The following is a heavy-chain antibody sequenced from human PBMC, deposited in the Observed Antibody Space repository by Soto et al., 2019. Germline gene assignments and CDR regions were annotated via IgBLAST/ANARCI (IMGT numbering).Heavy chain of an antibody. CDR1: GGSISSGGYY. V-gene: IGHV4-31*03. J-gene: IGHJ5*02. Sequence: QVQLQESGPGLVKPSQTLSLTCTVSGGSISSGGYYWSWIRQHPGKGLEWIGYIYYSGSTYYNPSLKSRVTISVDSSKNQFSLKLSSVPAADTAVYYCAREGPYYDILTGYYEGGWFDPWGQGTLVTVSS. CDR2: IYYSGST. D-gene: IGHD3-9*01. CDR3: AREGPYYDILTGYYEGGWFDP.